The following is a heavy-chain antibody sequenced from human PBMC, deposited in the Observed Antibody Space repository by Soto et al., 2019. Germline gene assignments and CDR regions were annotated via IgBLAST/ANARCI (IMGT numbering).Heavy chain of an antibody. CDR1: GFTFSNYA. D-gene: IGHD4-17*01. J-gene: IGHJ4*02. CDR2: ITGSGGSI. CDR3: AKDYGGTGMRKFDY. Sequence: EVQLLESGGGLVQPGGSLRLSCAASGFTFSNYAMAWVRQAPGKGLEWVSSITGSGGSIYYSDSVRGRFTVSRDNSKNTLYLQMNSLRAGDTAIYYCAKDYGGTGMRKFDYWGQGTLVTVSS. V-gene: IGHV3-23*01.